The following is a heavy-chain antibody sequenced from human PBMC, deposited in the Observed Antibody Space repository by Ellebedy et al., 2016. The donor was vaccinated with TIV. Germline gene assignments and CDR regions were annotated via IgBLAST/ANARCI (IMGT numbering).Heavy chain of an antibody. CDR3: AGGYPTENYFDY. V-gene: IGHV5-51*01. CDR1: RYSFTTFW. D-gene: IGHD5-18*01. J-gene: IGHJ4*02. CDR2: IYPGDSQT. Sequence: GESLKISXTGSRYSFTTFWIGWVRQMPGKGLEWVGIIYPGDSQTRYSPSFQGQVTISTDKSITTAYLQWSSLEASDTAMYYCAGGYPTENYFDYWGQGTLVTVSS.